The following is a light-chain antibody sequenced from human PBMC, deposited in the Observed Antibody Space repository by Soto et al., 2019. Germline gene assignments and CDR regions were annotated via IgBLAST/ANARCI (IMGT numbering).Light chain of an antibody. Sequence: EIVLTQSPGTLSLSPGERATLSCRASQSVSSNYLAWYQQKPGQAPRLLIYGASNRATGIPDRFSGSGSGTDFTLTISRLAPEDFVVYYCQQFGTLPVTFGQGTRLEIK. CDR2: GAS. CDR1: QSVSSNY. J-gene: IGKJ5*01. CDR3: QQFGTLPVT. V-gene: IGKV3-20*01.